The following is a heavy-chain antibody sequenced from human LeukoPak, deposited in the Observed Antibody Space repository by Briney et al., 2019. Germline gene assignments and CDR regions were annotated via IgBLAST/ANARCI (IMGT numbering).Heavy chain of an antibody. D-gene: IGHD6-19*01. V-gene: IGHV4-39*01. J-gene: IGHJ4*02. CDR3: ARRVVAVAGEDYFDY. CDR1: GGSISSSSYY. CDR2: IYYSGST. Sequence: PSETLSLTCTVSGGSISSSSYYWGWIRQPPGKGLEWIGSIYYSGSTYYNPSLKSRVTISVDTSKNQFSLKLSSVTAADTAVYYCARRVVAVAGEDYFDYWGQGTLVTVSS.